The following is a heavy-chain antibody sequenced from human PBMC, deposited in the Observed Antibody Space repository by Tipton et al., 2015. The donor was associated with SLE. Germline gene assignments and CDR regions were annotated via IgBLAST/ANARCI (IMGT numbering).Heavy chain of an antibody. V-gene: IGHV1-69*05. J-gene: IGHJ6*02. CDR1: GGTFRNYG. CDR2: IIPIFGTV. Sequence: QSGAEVKKPGSSVKVSCKASGGTFRNYGISWVRQAPGQGLEWMGGIIPIFGTVNFAQKFQGRFTNTTDESTSTAYMELSSLRSEDTAVYYCARAPYGSGSYYTYYYGMDVWGQGTTVTVSS. D-gene: IGHD3-10*01. CDR3: ARAPYGSGSYYTYYYGMDV.